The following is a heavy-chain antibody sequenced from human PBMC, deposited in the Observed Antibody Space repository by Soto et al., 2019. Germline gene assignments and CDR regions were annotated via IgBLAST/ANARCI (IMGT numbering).Heavy chain of an antibody. Sequence: GGSLRLSCAASGFTFSGSAMHWVRQASGKGLEWVGRIRSKANSYATAYAASVKGRLTISSEDSKNTAYLQMNSLKTEDTAVYYCTRANVGFYSGYDSFDYWGQGTLVTVSS. CDR3: TRANVGFYSGYDSFDY. CDR2: IRSKANSYAT. J-gene: IGHJ4*02. V-gene: IGHV3-73*01. CDR1: GFTFSGSA. D-gene: IGHD5-12*01.